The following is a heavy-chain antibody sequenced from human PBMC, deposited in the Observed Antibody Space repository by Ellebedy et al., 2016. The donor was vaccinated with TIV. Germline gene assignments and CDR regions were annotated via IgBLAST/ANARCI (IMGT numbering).Heavy chain of an antibody. CDR1: GFTFSTYA. D-gene: IGHD3-22*01. CDR3: ARDSGYESTGYIPGGARSAY. J-gene: IGHJ4*02. V-gene: IGHV3-30*04. Sequence: PGGSLRLSCAAFGFTFSTYAMHWVRQAPGKGLEWVAVISFDGRIKYYGDSVKGRFTVSRDDSKNTLYLQMSSLRAEDTAVYYCARDSGYESTGYIPGGARSAYWGQGTVVTVSS. CDR2: ISFDGRIK.